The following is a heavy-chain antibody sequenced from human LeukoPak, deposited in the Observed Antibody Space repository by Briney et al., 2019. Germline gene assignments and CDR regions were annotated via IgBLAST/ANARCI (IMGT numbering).Heavy chain of an antibody. CDR2: ISYDGSNK. J-gene: IGHJ4*02. Sequence: RTGGSLRLSCAASGFTFSSYGMHWVRQAPGKGLEWVAVISYDGSNKYYADSVKGRFTISRDNSKNTLYLQMNSLRAEDTAVYYCARASGSGWFTAPLHYWGQGTLVTVSS. CDR3: ARASGSGWFTAPLHY. V-gene: IGHV3-30*03. D-gene: IGHD6-19*01. CDR1: GFTFSSYG.